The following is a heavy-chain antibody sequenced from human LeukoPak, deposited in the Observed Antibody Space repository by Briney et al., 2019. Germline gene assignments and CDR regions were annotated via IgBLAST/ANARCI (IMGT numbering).Heavy chain of an antibody. D-gene: IGHD3-10*01. Sequence: SQTLSLTCTVSGGSISSGGYYWSWIRQHPGKGLEWIGYIYYSGSTYYNPSLKSRVTISVDTSKKQFSLKLSSVTAADTAVYYCARGTMVRGVIRVNFDYWGQGTLVTVSS. CDR2: IYYSGST. CDR1: GGSISSGGYY. J-gene: IGHJ4*02. V-gene: IGHV4-31*03. CDR3: ARGTMVRGVIRVNFDY.